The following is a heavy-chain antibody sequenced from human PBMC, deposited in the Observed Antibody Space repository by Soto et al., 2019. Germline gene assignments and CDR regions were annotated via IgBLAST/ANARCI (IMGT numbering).Heavy chain of an antibody. CDR2: INHSGST. Sequence: KPSETLSLTCAVYGGSFSGYYWSWIRQPPGKGLEWIGEINHSGSTNYNPSLKSRVTISVDTSKNQFSLKLSSVTAADTAVYYCARGGFGTYNWFDPWGQGTLVTVSS. CDR3: ARGGFGTYNWFDP. J-gene: IGHJ5*02. V-gene: IGHV4-34*01. CDR1: GGSFSGYY. D-gene: IGHD3-10*01.